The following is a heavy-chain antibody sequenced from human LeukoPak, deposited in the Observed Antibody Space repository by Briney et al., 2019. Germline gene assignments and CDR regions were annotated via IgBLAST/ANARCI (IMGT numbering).Heavy chain of an antibody. D-gene: IGHD1-7*01. CDR3: AREQPSNQLHDY. CDR1: GYTFTGYY. CDR2: INPISGGT. J-gene: IGHJ4*02. V-gene: IGHV1-2*07. Sequence: ASVTVSCKASGYTFTGYYMHWVRQAPGQGLEWMGWINPISGGTNYAHKFQGSVTMTTDTSISTAFMELSRLRSDDTAVYYCAREQPSNQLHDYWGQGTLVTVSS.